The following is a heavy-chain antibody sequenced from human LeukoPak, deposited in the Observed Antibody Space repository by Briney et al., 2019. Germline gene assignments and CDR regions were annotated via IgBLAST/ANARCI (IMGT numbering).Heavy chain of an antibody. D-gene: IGHD5-12*01. J-gene: IGHJ4*02. V-gene: IGHV3-7*03. CDR3: ARKGYGDY. CDR1: GFTYSSYW. Sequence: GGSLRLSCAASGFTYSSYWMSWVRQAPGKGLEWVANIKEDGSEKYYLHSVKGRFTISRDNAKNALYLQVNSLRAEDTAVYYCARKGYGDYWGQGTLVTVSS. CDR2: IKEDGSEK.